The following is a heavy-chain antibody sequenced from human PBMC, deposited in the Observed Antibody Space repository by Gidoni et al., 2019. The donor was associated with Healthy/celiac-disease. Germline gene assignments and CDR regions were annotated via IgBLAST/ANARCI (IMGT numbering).Heavy chain of an antibody. D-gene: IGHD3-10*01. V-gene: IGHV3-23*01. CDR1: GFTFSSYA. CDR3: AKNLWFGELVYYFDY. J-gene: IGHJ4*02. Sequence: EVQLLESGGGLVQPGGSLRVYCAASGFTFSSYAMIWVRQAPGKGLEWVSAIRGSGGSTYYADSVKGRFTISRDNSKNTLYLQMNSLRAEDTAVYYCAKNLWFGELVYYFDYWGQGTLVTVSS. CDR2: IRGSGGST.